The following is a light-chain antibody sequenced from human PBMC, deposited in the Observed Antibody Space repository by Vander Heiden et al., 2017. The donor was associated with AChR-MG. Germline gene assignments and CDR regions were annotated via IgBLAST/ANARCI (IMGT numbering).Light chain of an antibody. CDR2: RNI. CDR1: SSNIGSNY. Sequence: QSVLTQPPSASGTPGQRVTISCSGSSSNIGSNYVYWYQQLPGTAPKLLIYRNIQRPSGVPDRFSGSKSGTSASLAISGLRSEDEADYYCAAWDDSLSGWVFGGGTKLT. V-gene: IGLV1-47*01. CDR3: AAWDDSLSGWV. J-gene: IGLJ3*02.